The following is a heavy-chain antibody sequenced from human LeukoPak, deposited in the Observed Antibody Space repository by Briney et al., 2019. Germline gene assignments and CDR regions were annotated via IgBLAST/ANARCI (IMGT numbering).Heavy chain of an antibody. CDR3: ARDIPGIAVAGRGYNWFDP. Sequence: SVKVSCKASGGTFSSYAISWVRQAPGQGLEWMGGIIPIFGTANYAQKFQGRVTITTDESTSTAYMELSSLRSEDTAVYYCARDIPGIAVAGRGYNWFDPWGQGTLVTVSS. CDR1: GGTFSSYA. V-gene: IGHV1-69*05. D-gene: IGHD6-19*01. CDR2: IIPIFGTA. J-gene: IGHJ5*02.